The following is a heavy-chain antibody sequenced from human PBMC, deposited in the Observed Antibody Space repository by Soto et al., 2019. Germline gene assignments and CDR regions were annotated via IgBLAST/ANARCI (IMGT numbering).Heavy chain of an antibody. CDR3: ARDARITIFGVVIQDYYYYYGMDV. V-gene: IGHV3-7*01. Sequence: PVGSLRLSCAASGFTFSSYWMSWVRQAPGKGLEWVANIKQDGSEKYYVDSVKGRFTISRDNAKNSLYLQMNSLRAEDTAVYYCARDARITIFGVVIQDYYYYYGMDVWGQGTTVTV. CDR1: GFTFSSYW. D-gene: IGHD3-3*01. J-gene: IGHJ6*02. CDR2: IKQDGSEK.